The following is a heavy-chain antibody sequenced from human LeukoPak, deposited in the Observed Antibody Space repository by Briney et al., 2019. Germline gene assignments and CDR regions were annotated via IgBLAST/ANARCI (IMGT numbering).Heavy chain of an antibody. Sequence: SETLSLTCAVYGGSFSGYYWSWIRQPPGKGLEWIGEINHSGSTNYNPSLKSRATISVDTSKNQFSLKLSSVTAADTAVYYCARGLGEMATITGYYFDYWGQGTLVTVSS. CDR1: GGSFSGYY. V-gene: IGHV4-34*01. CDR2: INHSGST. D-gene: IGHD5-12*01. CDR3: ARGLGEMATITGYYFDY. J-gene: IGHJ4*02.